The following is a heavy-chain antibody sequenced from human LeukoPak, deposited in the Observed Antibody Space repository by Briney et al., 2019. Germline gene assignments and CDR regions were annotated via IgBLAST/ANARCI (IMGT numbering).Heavy chain of an antibody. CDR2: INHSGNT. D-gene: IGHD4-23*01. J-gene: IGHJ4*02. CDR1: GGSISSGGYY. V-gene: IGHV4-30-2*01. Sequence: SETLSLTCTVSGGSISSGGYYWSWIRQHPGKGLEWIGYINHSGNTYHNPSLMSRVTISVDRSKNQFSLKVNSVTAADTAVYYCARGLLFAGNSYFDYWGQGVLVTVSS. CDR3: ARGLLFAGNSYFDY.